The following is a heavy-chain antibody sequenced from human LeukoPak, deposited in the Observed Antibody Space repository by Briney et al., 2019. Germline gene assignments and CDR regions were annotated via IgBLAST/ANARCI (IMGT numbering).Heavy chain of an antibody. D-gene: IGHD3-10*01. J-gene: IGHJ4*02. Sequence: ASVKVSCKASGYTFTSYGISWVRQAPGQGLEWMGWISAYNGNTNYAQKLQGRVTMTTDTSTSTAYMELGSLRSDDTAVYYCARDGFAMVRGVHIDYWGQGTLVTVSS. CDR1: GYTFTSYG. CDR2: ISAYNGNT. V-gene: IGHV1-18*01. CDR3: ARDGFAMVRGVHIDY.